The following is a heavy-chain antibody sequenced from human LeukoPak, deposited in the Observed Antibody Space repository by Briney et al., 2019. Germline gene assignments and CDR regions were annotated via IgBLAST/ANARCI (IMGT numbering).Heavy chain of an antibody. CDR1: GGSISSSSYY. J-gene: IGHJ4*02. CDR2: IYYSGST. CDR3: ARGPTELWYSYFDY. V-gene: IGHV4-39*07. D-gene: IGHD5-18*01. Sequence: PSETLSLTCTVSGGSISSSSYYWGWIRQPPGKGLEWIGSIYYSGSTYYNPSLKSRVTISVDTSKNQFSLKLSSVTAADTAVYYCARGPTELWYSYFDYWGQGTLVTVSS.